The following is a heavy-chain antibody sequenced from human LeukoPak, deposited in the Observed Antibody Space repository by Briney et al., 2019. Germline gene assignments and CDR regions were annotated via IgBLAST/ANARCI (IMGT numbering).Heavy chain of an antibody. CDR2: INHVGSA. CDR3: ARRRFGGLDYYYYMDV. V-gene: IGHV4-34*01. D-gene: IGHD3-16*01. Sequence: PSETLSLTCAVYGGSFSDYYWTWIRQSPGKGLEWIGEINHVGSANYNPSLRSRVTILVDAYKNQFSLKVSSVTAADTAVYYCARRRFGGLDYYYYMDVWGKGTTVTASS. CDR1: GGSFSDYY. J-gene: IGHJ6*03.